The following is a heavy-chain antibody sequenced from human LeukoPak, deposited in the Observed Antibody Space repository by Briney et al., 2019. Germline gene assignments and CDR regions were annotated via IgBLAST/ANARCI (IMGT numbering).Heavy chain of an antibody. Sequence: PGGSLRLSCAASGFTFSTFGMSGVRGAPGKGPEGVSGITGRGATTYYADSVKGRFTISRDNSQNTLYLQMNTLRAEDTAVYYCAKVVSGFHFDCWGQGTLVTVSS. J-gene: IGHJ4*02. CDR1: GFTFSTFG. D-gene: IGHD1-26*01. CDR3: AKVVSGFHFDC. CDR2: ITGRGATT. V-gene: IGHV3-23*01.